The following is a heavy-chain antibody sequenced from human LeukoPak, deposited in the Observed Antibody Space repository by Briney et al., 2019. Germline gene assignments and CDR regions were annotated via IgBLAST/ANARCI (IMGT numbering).Heavy chain of an antibody. CDR1: GFTFSSHA. CDR3: AKGVGVRGIIPQTLDY. D-gene: IGHD3-10*01. Sequence: GGSLRLSCAASGFTFSSHAMSWVRQAPGKGLEWVSVIYSGGATYFADSVKGRFTISRDNSKNTLYLQMNSLRVDDTATYYCAKGVGVRGIIPQTLDYWGQGTLVLVSS. CDR2: IYSGGAT. V-gene: IGHV3-23*03. J-gene: IGHJ4*02.